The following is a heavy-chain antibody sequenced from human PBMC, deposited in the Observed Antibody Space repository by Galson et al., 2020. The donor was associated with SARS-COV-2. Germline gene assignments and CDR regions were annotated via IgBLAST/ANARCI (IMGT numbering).Heavy chain of an antibody. CDR2: IKQDGSEK. CDR1: GFTFSRYW. CDR3: ARAQYCGGDCYHPHWYFDL. Sequence: QLGESLKISCAASGFTFSRYWMSWVRQAPGKGLEWVAYIKQDGSEKYYVDSVKGRFSISRDNARNSLYLQMDSLRAEDTAVYFCARAQYCGGDCYHPHWYFDLWGRGTLVTVSS. V-gene: IGHV3-7*01. J-gene: IGHJ2*01. D-gene: IGHD2-21*02.